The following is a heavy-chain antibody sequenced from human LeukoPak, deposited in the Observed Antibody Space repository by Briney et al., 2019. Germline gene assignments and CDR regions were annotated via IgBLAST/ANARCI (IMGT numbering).Heavy chain of an antibody. J-gene: IGHJ2*01. Sequence: PSETLSLTCTVSGGSISSYYWSWIRQPPGEGLEWIAYIYYSGSTNYNPSLKSRVTISVDTSKNQFSLKVTSVTAADTAVYYCARVYYSNSYDYWYFDLWGRGTLVTVSS. V-gene: IGHV4-59*01. CDR1: GGSISSYY. CDR2: IYYSGST. CDR3: ARVYYSNSYDYWYFDL. D-gene: IGHD6-13*01.